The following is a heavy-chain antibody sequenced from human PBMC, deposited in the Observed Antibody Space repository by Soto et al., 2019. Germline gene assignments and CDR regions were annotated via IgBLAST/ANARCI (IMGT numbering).Heavy chain of an antibody. V-gene: IGHV3-64D*08. CDR3: VKDKKPQGINPIDY. CDR1: GCPFSSYP. CDR2: ISSNGGST. Sequence: GGPRSPSGSASGCPFSSYPMHWVRQAPGKGLEYVSAISSNGGSTYYADSVKGRFTISRDNSKNTLYLQMSSLRAEDTAVYYCVKDKKPQGINPIDYWGQGTLVTVSS. J-gene: IGHJ4*02.